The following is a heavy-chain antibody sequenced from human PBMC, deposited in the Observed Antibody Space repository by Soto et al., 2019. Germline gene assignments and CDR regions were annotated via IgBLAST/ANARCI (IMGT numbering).Heavy chain of an antibody. CDR3: ARDPSNYDFWSGYSPSGV. Sequence: SLRLSCAASGFTVSSNYMSWVRQAPGKGLEWVSVIYSGGSTYYADSVKGRFTISRDNSKNTLYLQMNSLRAEDTAVYHCARDPSNYDFWSGYSPSGVWGKGTTVTVSS. D-gene: IGHD3-3*01. CDR1: GFTVSSNY. J-gene: IGHJ6*04. CDR2: IYSGGST. V-gene: IGHV3-66*01.